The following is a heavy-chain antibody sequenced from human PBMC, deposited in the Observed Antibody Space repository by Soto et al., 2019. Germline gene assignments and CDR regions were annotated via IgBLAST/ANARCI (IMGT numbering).Heavy chain of an antibody. CDR1: GFTFDDYT. Sequence: GGSLRLSCAASGFTFDDYTMHWVRQAPGKGLEWVSLISWDGGSTYYADSVKGRFTISRDNSKNSLYLQMNSLRTEDTALYYCAKELSSGYSYGSVDYWGQGTLVTVSS. CDR3: AKELSSGYSYGSVDY. D-gene: IGHD5-18*01. CDR2: ISWDGGST. V-gene: IGHV3-43*01. J-gene: IGHJ4*02.